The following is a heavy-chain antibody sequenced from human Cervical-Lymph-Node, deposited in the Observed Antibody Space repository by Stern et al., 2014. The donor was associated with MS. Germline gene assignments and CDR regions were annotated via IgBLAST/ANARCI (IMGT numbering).Heavy chain of an antibody. CDR2: IYYSGSN. CDR1: GGSISNYS. Sequence: QVQLQESGPGLVKPSETLSLTCTASGGSISNYSWSWIRQPPGKGLEWIWDIYYSGSNNYNPYLKSRVTISDATSKNQISLMLKAVTAADTAVYYCARGAGWFDPWGQGTLVTVSS. J-gene: IGHJ5*02. CDR3: ARGAGWFDP. V-gene: IGHV4-59*01.